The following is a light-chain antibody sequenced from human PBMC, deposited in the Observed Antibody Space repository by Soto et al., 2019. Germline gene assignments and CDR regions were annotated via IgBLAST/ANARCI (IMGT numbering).Light chain of an antibody. Sequence: EIVMTQSPATLSVSPGERAILSCRASKSVSNKLAWYQQKPGQAPRLLIYGASTRATGIPARFSGSGSGTDFTISISSLQAEDVAIYYCQQYNNWPPLTFGRGTKVEIK. V-gene: IGKV3-15*01. CDR3: QQYNNWPPLT. J-gene: IGKJ4*01. CDR1: KSVSNK. CDR2: GAS.